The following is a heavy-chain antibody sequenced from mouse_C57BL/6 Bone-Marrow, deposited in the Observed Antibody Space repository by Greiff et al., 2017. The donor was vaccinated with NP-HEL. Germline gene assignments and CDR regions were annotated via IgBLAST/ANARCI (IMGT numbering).Heavy chain of an antibody. Sequence: EVQVVESGPELVKPGASVKMSCKASGYTFTDYNMHWVKQSHGKSLEWIGYINPNNGGTSYNQKFKGKATLTVNKSSSTAYMELRSLTSEDSAVYYCALAYYSNFAYWGQGTLVTVSA. D-gene: IGHD2-5*01. J-gene: IGHJ3*01. V-gene: IGHV1-22*01. CDR2: INPNNGGT. CDR1: GYTFTDYN. CDR3: ALAYYSNFAY.